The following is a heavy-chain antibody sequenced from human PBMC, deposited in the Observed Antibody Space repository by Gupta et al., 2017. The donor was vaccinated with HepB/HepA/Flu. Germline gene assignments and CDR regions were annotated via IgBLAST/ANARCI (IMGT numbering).Heavy chain of an antibody. D-gene: IGHD1-20*01. V-gene: IGHV3-23*01. CDR1: GFSFSSYA. CDR3: AKDLTGTYGDYFDY. J-gene: IGHJ4*02. CDR2: ISGSGGNT. Sequence: EVQLLESGGYLVQPGGSLRLSCAASGFSFSSYAMSWVRQAPGKGPEWVSEISGSGGNTYYADSVKGRFSISRDNSKSTLYLQMNSLKVEDTAVYYCAKDLTGTYGDYFDYWGQGTPVAVSA.